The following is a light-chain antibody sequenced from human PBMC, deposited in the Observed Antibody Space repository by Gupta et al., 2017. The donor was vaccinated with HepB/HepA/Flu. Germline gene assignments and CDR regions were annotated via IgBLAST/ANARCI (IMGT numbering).Light chain of an antibody. V-gene: IGKV1-39*01. CDR1: QSINTF. Sequence: DIQMTQSPSSLSASVGDTVTITCRASQSINTFLHWYQQRPGRAPKLLISTTYTLQSGVPSRFSGSGSGTDFTLTISRLQPEDFATYYCQQTDTPPLTFGQGTRLEIK. CDR2: TTY. CDR3: QQTDTPPLT. J-gene: IGKJ5*01.